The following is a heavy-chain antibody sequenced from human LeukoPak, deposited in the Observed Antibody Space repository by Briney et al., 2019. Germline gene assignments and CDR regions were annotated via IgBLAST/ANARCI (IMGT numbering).Heavy chain of an antibody. Sequence: PGGSLRLSCAASGFTFSSYAMSWVRQAPGKGLEWVSAISADASSTYYADSVQGRFTISRYSSKNTLYLQMNSLRAEDTATYYCAKDYCRDGNCPFPFLDSWGQGTLVTVSS. D-gene: IGHD2-15*01. CDR3: AKDYCRDGNCPFPFLDS. CDR2: ISADASST. J-gene: IGHJ4*02. CDR1: GFTFSSYA. V-gene: IGHV3-23*01.